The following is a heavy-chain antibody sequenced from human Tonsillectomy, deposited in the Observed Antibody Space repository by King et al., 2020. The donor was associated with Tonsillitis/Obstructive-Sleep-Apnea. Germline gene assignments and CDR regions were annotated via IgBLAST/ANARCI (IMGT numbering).Heavy chain of an antibody. CDR1: GGSFSGYY. Sequence: VQLQQWGAGLLKPSETLSLTCAVYGGSFSGYYWSWIRQPPGKGLEWIGEINHSGSTNYNPSLKSRVTISVDTSKNQSSLKLSSVTAADTAVYYCARGYQLLNYWGQGTLVTVSS. CDR3: ARGYQLLNY. J-gene: IGHJ4*02. CDR2: INHSGST. V-gene: IGHV4-34*01. D-gene: IGHD2-2*01.